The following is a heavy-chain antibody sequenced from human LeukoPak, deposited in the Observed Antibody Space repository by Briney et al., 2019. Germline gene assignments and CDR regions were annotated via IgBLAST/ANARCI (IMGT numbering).Heavy chain of an antibody. V-gene: IGHV3-21*01. CDR2: ISSSSSYI. CDR3: ARTGSGWYPFDI. Sequence: TGGSLRLSCAASGFTFSSYSMNWVRQAPGKGLEWVSSISSSSSYIYYADSVKGRFTISRDNAKNSLYLQMNSLRAEDTAVYYCARTGSGWYPFDIWGQGTMVTVSS. CDR1: GFTFSSYS. D-gene: IGHD6-19*01. J-gene: IGHJ3*02.